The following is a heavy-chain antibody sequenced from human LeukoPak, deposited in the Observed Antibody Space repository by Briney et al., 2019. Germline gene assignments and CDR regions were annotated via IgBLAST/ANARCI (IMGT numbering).Heavy chain of an antibody. CDR2: IYYSGST. CDR3: SRQGRYTSSGWHT. V-gene: IGHV4-39*01. J-gene: IGHJ5*02. Sequence: SETLSLTCTVSGGSISSSSYFWGWIRQPPGKGLEWIGSIYYSGSTYHNPSLKSRVTISVDTSKNQFSLKVSSVTAADTAVYYCSRQGRYTSSGWHTWGQGTLVTVSS. CDR1: GGSISSSSYF. D-gene: IGHD6-19*01.